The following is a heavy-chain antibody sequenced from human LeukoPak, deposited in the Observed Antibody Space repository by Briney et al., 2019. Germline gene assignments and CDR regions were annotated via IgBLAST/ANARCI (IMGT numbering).Heavy chain of an antibody. CDR1: GYTFTSYD. Sequence: ASVKVSCKASGYTFTSYDINWVRQATGQGLEWMGWMNPNSGNTGYAQKFQGRVTMTRNTSISTAYMELSSLRSEDTAVHYCARGFDKSYDKTLDYWGQGTLVTVSS. D-gene: IGHD5-12*01. CDR3: ARGFDKSYDKTLDY. CDR2: MNPNSGNT. V-gene: IGHV1-8*01. J-gene: IGHJ4*02.